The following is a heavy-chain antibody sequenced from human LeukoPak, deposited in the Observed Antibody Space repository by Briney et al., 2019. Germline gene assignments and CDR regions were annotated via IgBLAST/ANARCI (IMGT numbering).Heavy chain of an antibody. CDR1: GFTFSDYH. D-gene: IGHD1-26*01. V-gene: IGHV3-11*01. CDR2: ISNSGNTI. CDR3: ARGRATKNSDY. J-gene: IGHJ4*02. Sequence: GGSLRLSCAASGFTFSDYHMSWIRQAPGKGLEWVSYISNSGNTIYYVDSVKGRFTISRDNTKNFLYLQMNSLRAEDTAVYFCARGRATKNSDYWGQGTLVTVSS.